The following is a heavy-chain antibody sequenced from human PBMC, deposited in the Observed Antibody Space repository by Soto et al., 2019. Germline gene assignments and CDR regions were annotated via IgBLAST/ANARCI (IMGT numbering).Heavy chain of an antibody. CDR2: ISSSSSYI. CDR3: ARFTTIGEYYFDY. V-gene: IGHV3-21*01. Sequence: GRSLRLSCAASGFTFSSYSMNWVRQAPGKGLEWVSSISSSSSYIYYADSVKGRFTISRDNAKNSLYLQMNSLRAEDTAVYYCARFTTIGEYYFDYWGQGTLVTVSS. J-gene: IGHJ4*02. CDR1: GFTFSSYS. D-gene: IGHD3-16*01.